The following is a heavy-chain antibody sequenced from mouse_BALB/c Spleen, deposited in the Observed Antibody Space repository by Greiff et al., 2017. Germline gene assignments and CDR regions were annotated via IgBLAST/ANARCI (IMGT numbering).Heavy chain of an antibody. D-gene: IGHD1-1*01. CDR3: TRHYYGSGYYAMHY. J-gene: IGHJ4*01. V-gene: IGHV1-15*01. CDR2: IDPETGGT. Sequence: QVQLQQSGAELVRPGASVTLSCKASGYTFTDYEMHWVKQTPVHGLEWIGAIDPETGGTAYNQKFKGKATLTADKSSSTAYMELRSLTSEDSAVYYCTRHYYGSGYYAMHYWGQGTSVSVPS. CDR1: GYTFTDYE.